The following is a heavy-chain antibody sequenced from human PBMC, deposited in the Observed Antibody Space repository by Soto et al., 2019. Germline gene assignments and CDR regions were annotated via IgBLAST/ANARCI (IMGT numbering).Heavy chain of an antibody. J-gene: IGHJ4*02. V-gene: IGHV4-59*01. CDR2: IYYSGST. Sequence: KPSETLSLTCTVSGGSISSYYWSWIRQPPGKGLEWIGYIYYSGSTNYNPSLKSRVTISVDTSKNQFSLKLSSVTAADTAVYYCARAATTALFDYWGQGTLVTVSS. CDR1: GGSISSYY. CDR3: ARAATTALFDY. D-gene: IGHD4-17*01.